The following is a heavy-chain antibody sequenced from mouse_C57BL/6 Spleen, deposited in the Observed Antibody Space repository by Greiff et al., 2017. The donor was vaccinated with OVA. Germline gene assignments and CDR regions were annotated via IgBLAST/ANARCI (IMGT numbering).Heavy chain of an antibody. Sequence: EVQLQQSGPGLVKPGASVKLPCKASGFTFTDYTMAWVKQSHGKSLEWIGDINPNTGGTIYNQKFKGKATLTVDKSSSTAYMELRSLTSEDTAVXYCAMSGPDYDGLSWCAYWGQGTLVTVSA. CDR3: AMSGPDYDGLSWCAY. D-gene: IGHD2-4*01. CDR1: GFTFTDYT. V-gene: IGHV1-18*01. CDR2: INPNTGGT. J-gene: IGHJ3*01.